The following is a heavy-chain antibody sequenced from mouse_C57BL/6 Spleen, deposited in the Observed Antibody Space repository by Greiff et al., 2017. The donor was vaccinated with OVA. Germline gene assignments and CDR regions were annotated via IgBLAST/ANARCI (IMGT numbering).Heavy chain of an antibody. Sequence: EVMLVESGGGLVKPGGSLKLSCAASGFTFSSYAMSWVRQTPEKRLEWVATISDGGSYTYYPDNVKGRFTLSRDNAKNNLYLQMSHLKSEDTAMYYCARDLLYGNYGGDAMDYWGQGTSVTVSS. D-gene: IGHD2-1*01. CDR3: ARDLLYGNYGGDAMDY. V-gene: IGHV5-4*01. CDR2: ISDGGSYT. J-gene: IGHJ4*01. CDR1: GFTFSSYA.